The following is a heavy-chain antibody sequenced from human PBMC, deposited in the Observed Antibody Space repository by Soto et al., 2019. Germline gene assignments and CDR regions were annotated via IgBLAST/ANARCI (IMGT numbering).Heavy chain of an antibody. D-gene: IGHD3-10*01. CDR3: AKLGGQLLWFGGVPGHFDL. CDR1: GFTFSSYA. CDR2: ISGSGGST. J-gene: IGHJ2*01. Sequence: EVQLLESGGGLVQPGGSLRLSCAASGFTFSSYAMSWVRQAPGKGLEWVSAISGSGGSTYYADSVKGRFTISRDNSKNTLYLQKNSLRGGDTGVYYCAKLGGQLLWFGGVPGHFDLWGRGTLVTVSS. V-gene: IGHV3-23*01.